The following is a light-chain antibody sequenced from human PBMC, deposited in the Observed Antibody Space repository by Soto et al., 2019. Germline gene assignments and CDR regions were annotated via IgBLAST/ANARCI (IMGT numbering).Light chain of an antibody. V-gene: IGKV1-12*01. J-gene: IGKJ4*01. Sequence: DIQMTQSPSSVSASVGDRVTITCRASQDISSWVAWYQQKPGKAPKLLISAASSLQSGIPRRFSGSGSGTDFTLVISSLQAEASGTYFCQHGDSFPFTFRGGTKVDMK. CDR2: AAS. CDR1: QDISSW. CDR3: QHGDSFPFT.